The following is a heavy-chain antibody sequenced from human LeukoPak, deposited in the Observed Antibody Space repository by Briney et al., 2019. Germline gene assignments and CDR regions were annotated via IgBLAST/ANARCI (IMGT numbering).Heavy chain of an antibody. CDR1: GYTFTSYY. Sequence: ASVKVSCKASGYTFTSYYMHWVRQAPGQGLEWMGIINPSGGSTSYAQKFQGRVTITRNTSISTAYMELSSLRSEDTAVYYCARMSSSWNYWGQGTLVTVSS. D-gene: IGHD6-13*01. J-gene: IGHJ4*02. CDR3: ARMSSSWNY. V-gene: IGHV1-46*01. CDR2: INPSGGST.